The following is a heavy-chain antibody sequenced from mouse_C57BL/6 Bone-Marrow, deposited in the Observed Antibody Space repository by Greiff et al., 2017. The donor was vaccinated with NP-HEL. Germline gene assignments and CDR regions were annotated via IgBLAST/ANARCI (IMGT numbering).Heavy chain of an antibody. D-gene: IGHD2-4*01. CDR2: SRNKANDYTT. CDR3: ARDAGYYDYDWAFAY. J-gene: IGHJ3*01. CDR1: GFTFSDFY. Sequence: EVKLMESGGGLVQSGRSLRLSCATSGFTFSDFYMEWVRQAPGKGLEWIAASRNKANDYTTEYSASVKGRFIVSRDTSPSILYLQMNALRAEDTASYYCARDAGYYDYDWAFAYWGQGTLVTVSA. V-gene: IGHV7-1*01.